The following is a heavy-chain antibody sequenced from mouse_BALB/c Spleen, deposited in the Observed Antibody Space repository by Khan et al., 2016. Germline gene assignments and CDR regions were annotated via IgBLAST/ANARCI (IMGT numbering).Heavy chain of an antibody. D-gene: IGHD2-1*01. Sequence: QVQLKESGAELARPGASVRMSCKAAGYTFTSYTIHWVKQRPGQGLEWIGYINPTSGYTNYNQKLKDKATLTADKSSSTAYMQLSSLTSDDSAVYYCVRSRRMGGNYLFDYWGQGTTLTVSS. V-gene: IGHV1-4*01. CDR2: INPTSGYT. CDR3: VRSRRMGGNYLFDY. CDR1: GYTFTSYT. J-gene: IGHJ2*01.